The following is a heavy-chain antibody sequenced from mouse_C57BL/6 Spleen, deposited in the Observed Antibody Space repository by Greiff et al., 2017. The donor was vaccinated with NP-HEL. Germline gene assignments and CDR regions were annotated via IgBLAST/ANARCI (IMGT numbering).Heavy chain of an antibody. J-gene: IGHJ4*01. CDR1: GFTFSDYG. Sequence: EVKLVESGGGLVKPGGSLTLSCAASGFTFSDYGMHWVRQAPEKGLEWVAYISSGSSTIYYADTVKGRFTISRDNAKNTLFLQMNSLRYEDTAIYYCARREYSNYLYAMDYWGQGTSVTGSS. V-gene: IGHV5-17*01. CDR3: ARREYSNYLYAMDY. D-gene: IGHD2-5*01. CDR2: ISSGSSTI.